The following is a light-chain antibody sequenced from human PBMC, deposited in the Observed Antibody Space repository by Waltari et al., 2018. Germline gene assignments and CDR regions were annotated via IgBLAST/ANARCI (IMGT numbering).Light chain of an antibody. CDR2: GAS. CDR1: QSVSSSY. V-gene: IGKV3-20*01. CDR3: QQYGISPMYT. J-gene: IGKJ2*01. Sequence: EIVLTQSPGTLSLSPGERATLSCRASQSVSSSYLAWYQQKPGQAPRLLIYGASSRATGIPDRFSGSGSGTDFTLTISRLEREDFAVYYCQQYGISPMYTFGQGTKLEIK.